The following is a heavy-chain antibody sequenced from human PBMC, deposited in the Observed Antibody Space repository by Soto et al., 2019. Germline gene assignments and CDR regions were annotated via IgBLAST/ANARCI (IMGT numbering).Heavy chain of an antibody. CDR1: GGSFSGYY. CDR2: INHSGST. J-gene: IGHJ5*02. D-gene: IGHD5-12*01. Sequence: PSETLSLTCAVYGGSFSGYYWSWIRQPPGKGLEWIGEINHSGSTNYNPSLKSRVTISVDTSKNQFSLKLSSVTAADTAVYYCARGRARGYSGYGGLDPWGQGTLVTVSS. V-gene: IGHV4-34*01. CDR3: ARGRARGYSGYGGLDP.